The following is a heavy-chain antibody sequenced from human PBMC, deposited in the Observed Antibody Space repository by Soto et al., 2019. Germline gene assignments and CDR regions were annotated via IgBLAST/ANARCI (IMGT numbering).Heavy chain of an antibody. V-gene: IGHV1-69*08. D-gene: IGHD3-9*01. CDR1: GGTFSSYS. J-gene: IGHJ3*01. CDR3: ARATILKDAFDV. CDR2: IIPILGTV. Sequence: QVQLVQSGPEVKKPGSSVKVSCKASGGTFSSYSLTLVRQAPGQGPEWMGRIIPILGTVDYAQNLQGRVTITADKSTSTAYMQLSDLRSEDTAVYFCARATILKDAFDVWGQGTVVLVSS.